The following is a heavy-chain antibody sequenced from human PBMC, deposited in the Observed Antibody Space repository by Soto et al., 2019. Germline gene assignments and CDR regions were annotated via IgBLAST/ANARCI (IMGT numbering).Heavy chain of an antibody. J-gene: IGHJ5*02. Sequence: EVQLVESGGGLVQPGGSLRLSCAASGFTFSSYSMNWVRQAPGKGLEWVSYISSSSSTIYYADSVKGRFTISRDNAKNSLYLQMNSLRAEDTAVYYCARDVWGIVVVPAAITHNWFDPWGQGTLVTVSS. CDR2: ISSSSSTI. D-gene: IGHD2-2*01. V-gene: IGHV3-48*01. CDR3: ARDVWGIVVVPAAITHNWFDP. CDR1: GFTFSSYS.